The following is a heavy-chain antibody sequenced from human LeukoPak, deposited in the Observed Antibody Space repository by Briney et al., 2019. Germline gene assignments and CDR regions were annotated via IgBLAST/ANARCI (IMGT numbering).Heavy chain of an antibody. Sequence: GGSLRLSCAASGFTFSSYSMNWVRQAPGKGLEWVSSISSSSSYIYYADSVKGRFTISRDNAKNSLYLQMNSLRAEDTAVYYCASSNGSGCYYNAEIDYWGQGTLVTVSS. V-gene: IGHV3-21*01. CDR2: ISSSSSYI. D-gene: IGHD3-10*01. CDR3: ASSNGSGCYYNAEIDY. CDR1: GFTFSSYS. J-gene: IGHJ4*02.